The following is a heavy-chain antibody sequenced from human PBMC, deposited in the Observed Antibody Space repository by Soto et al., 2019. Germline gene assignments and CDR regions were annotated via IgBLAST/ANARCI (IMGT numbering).Heavy chain of an antibody. J-gene: IGHJ5*02. V-gene: IGHV4-34*01. CDR2: INHSGNT. CDR1: GASLSDNY. CDR3: ARAIVGPTTTGWLDP. Sequence: PSETLSLTCAVYGASLSDNYCNWLRQPPGKGLEWIGEINHSGNTNYNPSLRSRVTISIDTSKNQLSLNLRSVSAADTAVYYCARAIVGPTTTGWLDPWGQGTLVTVSS. D-gene: IGHD1-26*01.